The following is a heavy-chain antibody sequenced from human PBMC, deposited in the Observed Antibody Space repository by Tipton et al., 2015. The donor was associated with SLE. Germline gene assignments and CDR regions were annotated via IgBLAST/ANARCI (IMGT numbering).Heavy chain of an antibody. Sequence: TLSLTCAVYGGSFSGYFWSWICQPSGMWLEWSGEINHSGSTNYNPSLKSRVTISVDTSKNHFSLKLSSVTAADTAVYYCATDYDFWRGNLGCWGQGTLVPVSS. D-gene: IGHD3-3*01. V-gene: IGHV4-34*01. CDR3: ATDYDFWRGNLGC. CDR1: GGSFSGYF. CDR2: INHSGST. J-gene: IGHJ4*02.